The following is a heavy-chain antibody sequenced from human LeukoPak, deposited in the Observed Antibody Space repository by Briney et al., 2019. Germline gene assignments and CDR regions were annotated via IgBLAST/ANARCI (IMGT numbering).Heavy chain of an antibody. V-gene: IGHV3-7*01. CDR2: IKQDGSAK. Sequence: PGGSLRLSCAASGFTFSSYWMSWVRQAPGKGLEWVANIKQDGSAKYYVDSVKGRFTISRDNAKNSLYLQMNSLRAEDTAVYYCARSLSASNYDFWSGYSDPDAFDIWGQGTMVTVSS. CDR1: GFTFSSYW. J-gene: IGHJ3*02. D-gene: IGHD3-3*01. CDR3: ARSLSASNYDFWSGYSDPDAFDI.